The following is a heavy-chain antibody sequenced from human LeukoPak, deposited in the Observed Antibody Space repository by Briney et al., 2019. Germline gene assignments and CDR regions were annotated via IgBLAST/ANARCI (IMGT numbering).Heavy chain of an antibody. CDR3: ARDADGYFDP. J-gene: IGHJ4*02. CDR1: GFTFSSFW. Sequence: GGSLRLSCAASGFTFSSFWMNWVRQPPGKGLEWVAHIKLNGGGKDYAGSVKGRFTISRDDAKNSVYLEINSLRAEDTAVYYCARDADGYFDPWGQGTLVTVSS. CDR2: IKLNGGGK. V-gene: IGHV3-7*01. D-gene: IGHD5-24*01.